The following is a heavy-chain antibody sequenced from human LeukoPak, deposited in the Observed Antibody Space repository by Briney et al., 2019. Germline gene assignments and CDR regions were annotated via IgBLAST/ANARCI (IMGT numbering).Heavy chain of an antibody. CDR3: ARENHGSFDY. D-gene: IGHD1-14*01. CDR1: GFSFSTYY. Sequence: PGGSLRLSCAACGFSFSTYYVNWVRQDPGKGLEWVSCISSSSTYIYYADSVRGRFAISRDNAKNSLYLQMNSLRAEDTAVYYCARENHGSFDYWGQGSLVSVSS. CDR2: ISSSSTYI. V-gene: IGHV3-21*01. J-gene: IGHJ4*02.